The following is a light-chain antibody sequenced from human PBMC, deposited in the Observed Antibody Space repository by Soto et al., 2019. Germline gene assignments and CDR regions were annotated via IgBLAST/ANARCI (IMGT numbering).Light chain of an antibody. Sequence: DIQMTQSPSTLSASEGDRVTITCRASQSISSWLAWYQQKPGKVPKLLIYDASSLQSGVPSRFSGSGSGTEFTLTISSLQPDDIATYFCQQYNTYPLTFGGGTKVEI. CDR1: QSISSW. CDR3: QQYNTYPLT. CDR2: DAS. V-gene: IGKV1-5*01. J-gene: IGKJ4*01.